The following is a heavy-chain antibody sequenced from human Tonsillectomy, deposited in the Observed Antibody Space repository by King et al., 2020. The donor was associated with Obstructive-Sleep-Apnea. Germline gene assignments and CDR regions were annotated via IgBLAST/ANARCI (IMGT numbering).Heavy chain of an antibody. D-gene: IGHD2-15*01. V-gene: IGHV5-51*01. J-gene: IGHJ4*02. Sequence: VQLVQSGAEVKKPGESLKISCKGSGYRFTTYWIGWVRQMPGKGLEWMGIIYPSDSDTRYRPSFQGQVTISVDKSFNTAYLQWSSLQASDTAIYFCARHPASLVASPYYFDYWGQGTLVTVSS. CDR3: ARHPASLVASPYYFDY. CDR1: GYRFTTYW. CDR2: IYPSDSDT.